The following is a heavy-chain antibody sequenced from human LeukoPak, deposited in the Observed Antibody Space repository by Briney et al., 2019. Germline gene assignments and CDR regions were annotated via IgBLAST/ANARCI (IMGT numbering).Heavy chain of an antibody. J-gene: IGHJ4*02. CDR3: ARVDDYGDY. V-gene: IGHV4-39*07. Sequence: SETLSLTCSVSGDSIIGYYWGWIRQPPGKGLEWIGNIYYTGNTYYNSSLKSRVTISLDTSKNQFSLKVISMTAADTAAYYCARVDDYGDYWGQGTLVTVSS. CDR1: GDSIIGYY. D-gene: IGHD2-2*03. CDR2: IYYTGNT.